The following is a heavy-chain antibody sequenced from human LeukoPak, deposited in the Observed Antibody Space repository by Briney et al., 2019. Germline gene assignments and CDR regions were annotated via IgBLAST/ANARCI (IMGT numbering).Heavy chain of an antibody. D-gene: IGHD6-13*01. Sequence: GGSLRLSCAASGFPFSSYGMHWVRQAPGKGLEWVALISYDGTNKYYGDSVKGRFTISRDNSKNTLYLQINSLRAEDTAVYYCARSVEQLANFDYWGQGTLVTVSS. CDR2: ISYDGTNK. V-gene: IGHV3-30*03. J-gene: IGHJ4*02. CDR3: ARSVEQLANFDY. CDR1: GFPFSSYG.